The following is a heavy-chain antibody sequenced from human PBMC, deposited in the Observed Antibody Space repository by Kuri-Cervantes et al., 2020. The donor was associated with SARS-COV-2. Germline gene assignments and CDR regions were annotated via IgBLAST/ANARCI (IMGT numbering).Heavy chain of an antibody. V-gene: IGHV3-64D*06. CDR3: VKSSGTADGGFDP. D-gene: IGHD6-19*01. CDR1: GFTFSSYA. CDR2: ISSNGGST. Sequence: GESLKISCSASGFTFSSYAMHWVRQAPGKGLEYVSAISSNGGSTYYADSVKGRFTISRDNSKNTLYLQMSSLRAEGTAVYYCVKSSGTADGGFDPWSQGTLVTVSS. J-gene: IGHJ5*02.